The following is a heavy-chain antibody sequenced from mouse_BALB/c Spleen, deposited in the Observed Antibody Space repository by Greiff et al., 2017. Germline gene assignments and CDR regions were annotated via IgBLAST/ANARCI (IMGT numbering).Heavy chain of an antibody. V-gene: IGHV5-4*02. CDR1: GFTFSDYY. J-gene: IGHJ2*01. Sequence: EVQRVESGGGLVKPGGSLKLSCAASGFTFSDYYMYWVRQTPEKRLEWVATISDGGSYTYYPDSVKGRFTISRDNAKNNLYLQMSSLKSEATAMYSCARAYYRYYFDYWGQGTTLTVSS. CDR3: ARAYYRYYFDY. CDR2: ISDGGSYT. D-gene: IGHD2-14*01.